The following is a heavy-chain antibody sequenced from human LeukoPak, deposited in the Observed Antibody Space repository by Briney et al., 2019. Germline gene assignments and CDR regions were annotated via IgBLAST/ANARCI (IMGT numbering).Heavy chain of an antibody. Sequence: GGSLRLSCVASGFTFSSYSMNWVRQAPGKGLEWVSSISSSSSYIYYADSVKGRFTFSRDNAKNSLSLQMNSLRAEDTAVYYCAKDGGEYYDILTGYYPRLYYMDVWGKGTTVTISS. CDR1: GFTFSSYS. CDR2: ISSSSSYI. J-gene: IGHJ6*03. D-gene: IGHD3-9*01. CDR3: AKDGGEYYDILTGYYPRLYYMDV. V-gene: IGHV3-21*04.